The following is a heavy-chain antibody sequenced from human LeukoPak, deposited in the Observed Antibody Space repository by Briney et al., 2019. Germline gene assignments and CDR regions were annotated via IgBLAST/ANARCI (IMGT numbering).Heavy chain of an antibody. Sequence: SETLSLTCTVSGGSIFSYYWNWFRQPPPKGREWMGYSNSNGMTSYNTSLRSRGTISIATSKNQFSLRLRSVTAADTAIYYCARRAYYDRSGYSRASGYFDLWGRGTLVSVSS. CDR3: ARRAYYDRSGYSRASGYFDL. V-gene: IGHV4-4*08. CDR2: SNSNGMT. CDR1: GGSIFSYY. D-gene: IGHD3-22*01. J-gene: IGHJ2*01.